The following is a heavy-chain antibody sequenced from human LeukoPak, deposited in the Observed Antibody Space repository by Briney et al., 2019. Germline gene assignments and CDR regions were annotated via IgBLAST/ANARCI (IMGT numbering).Heavy chain of an antibody. J-gene: IGHJ6*02. CDR1: GGSISSYY. V-gene: IGHV4-59*01. CDR2: IYYSGST. CDR3: ARVGDGMDV. Sequence: SETLSLTCTVSGGSISSYYWSWIRQPPGEGLEWIGYIYYSGSTNYNPSLKSRVTISVDTSKNRFSLKLSSMTAADTAVYYCARVGDGMDVWGQGTTVTVSS.